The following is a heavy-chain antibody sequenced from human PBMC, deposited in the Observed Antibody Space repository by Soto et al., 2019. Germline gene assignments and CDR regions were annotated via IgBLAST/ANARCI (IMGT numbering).Heavy chain of an antibody. CDR1: GFTFENYA. Sequence: GGSLRLSCLASGFTFENYAMSLVLQAPGKGLDWVSAISGSGGTTYYSDSVKGRFTISRDNSKNTVYLQMNDLRVEDAAEYFCAKDSWAIFGVPAGEYYAMDVWGQGTTVTVSS. D-gene: IGHD3-3*01. J-gene: IGHJ6*02. CDR2: ISGSGGTT. V-gene: IGHV3-23*01. CDR3: AKDSWAIFGVPAGEYYAMDV.